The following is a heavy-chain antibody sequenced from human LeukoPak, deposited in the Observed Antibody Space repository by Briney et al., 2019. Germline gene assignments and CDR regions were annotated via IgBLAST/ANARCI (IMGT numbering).Heavy chain of an antibody. Sequence: SETLSLTCTVSGGSISSSSYYWGWIRQPPGKGLEWIGYIYYSGSTHYNPSLKGRVTISLDTSNNQFSRKLESVTAADTAVYYCARDYGDYADKNGMDVWGQGTTVIVSS. CDR2: IYYSGST. V-gene: IGHV4-30-4*08. D-gene: IGHD4-17*01. CDR3: ARDYGDYADKNGMDV. J-gene: IGHJ6*02. CDR1: GGSISSSSYY.